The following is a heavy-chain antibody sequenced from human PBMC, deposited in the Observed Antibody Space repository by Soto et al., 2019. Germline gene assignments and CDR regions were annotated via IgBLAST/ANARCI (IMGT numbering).Heavy chain of an antibody. D-gene: IGHD3-22*01. J-gene: IGHJ4*02. CDR3: ATYYYDSSGPLWSYYFDF. Sequence: EVQLVESGGVVVQPGGSLRLSCAASGFTFDDYAMHWVRQAPGKGLEWVSLISWDGGSTYYADSVKGRFTISRDNSKNSLYLQMNSLRAEDTALYYCATYYYDSSGPLWSYYFDFWGQGTLVTVSS. CDR1: GFTFDDYA. V-gene: IGHV3-43D*04. CDR2: ISWDGGST.